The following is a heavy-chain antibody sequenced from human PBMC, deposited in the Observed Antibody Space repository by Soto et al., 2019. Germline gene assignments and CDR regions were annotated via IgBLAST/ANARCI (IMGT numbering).Heavy chain of an antibody. Sequence: SETLSLTCTVSGGSISSGDYYWSWIRQPPGKGLEWIGYIYYSGSTYYNPSLKSRVTISVDTSKNQFSLKLSSVTAADTAVYYCARDSTVTTLDDYYYYGMDVWGQGTTVTVSS. CDR1: GGSISSGDYY. CDR3: ARDSTVTTLDDYYYYGMDV. D-gene: IGHD4-17*01. CDR2: IYYSGST. J-gene: IGHJ6*02. V-gene: IGHV4-30-4*01.